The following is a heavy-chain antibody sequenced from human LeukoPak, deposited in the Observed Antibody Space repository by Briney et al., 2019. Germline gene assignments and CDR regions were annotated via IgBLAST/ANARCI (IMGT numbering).Heavy chain of an antibody. CDR1: GGSFSGYY. CDR3: ARVGRTVVTFYYYYMDV. V-gene: IGHV4-34*01. Sequence: PSETLSLTCAVYGGSFSGYYWSWIRQPPGKGLEWIGEINHSGSTNYNPSLKSRVTISVDTSKNQFSLKLSSVTAADTAVYYCARVGRTVVTFYYYYMDVWGKGTTVTVSS. CDR2: INHSGST. D-gene: IGHD4-23*01. J-gene: IGHJ6*03.